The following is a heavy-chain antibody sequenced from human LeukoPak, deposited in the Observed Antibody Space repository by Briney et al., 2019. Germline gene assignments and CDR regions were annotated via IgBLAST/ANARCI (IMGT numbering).Heavy chain of an antibody. V-gene: IGHV4-39*07. CDR3: ARFRLDIVVVVAAPSVGGWFDP. CDR1: GGSISSSSYY. D-gene: IGHD2-15*01. J-gene: IGHJ5*02. Sequence: PSETLSLTCTVSGGSISSSSYYWGWIRQPPGKGLEWIGSIYHSGSTYYNPSLKSRVTISVDTSKNQFSLKLSSVTAADTAVYYCARFRLDIVVVVAAPSVGGWFDPWGQGTLVTVSS. CDR2: IYHSGST.